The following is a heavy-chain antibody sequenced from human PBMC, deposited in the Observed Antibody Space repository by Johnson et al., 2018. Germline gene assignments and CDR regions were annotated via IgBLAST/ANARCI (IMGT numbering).Heavy chain of an antibody. V-gene: IGHV3-33*01. CDR1: GFTFSSSG. D-gene: IGHD3-22*01. Sequence: VQLVETGGGVVQPRRSLRLSCAASGFTFSSSGMHWVRQAPGKGLEWVAVIWFDGSKKYHVDSVKGRFTRSRDHSKNTLYQQMNSLRAEDTAVYYCARGMADYYDSSGYYPGSFDSWGQGTMVTVSS. CDR3: ARGMADYYDSSGYYPGSFDS. CDR2: IWFDGSKK. J-gene: IGHJ3*02.